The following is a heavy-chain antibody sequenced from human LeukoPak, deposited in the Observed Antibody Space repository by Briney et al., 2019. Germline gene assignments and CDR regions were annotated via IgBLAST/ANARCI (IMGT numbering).Heavy chain of an antibody. V-gene: IGHV3-48*03. D-gene: IGHD3-10*01. CDR1: GFTFSSYD. Sequence: GGSLRLSCAVSGFTFSSYDMNWVRQAPGKGPEWVSYISSTGTTMQYADSVRGRFTIARDNTKNSLYLQMNSLRAEDTAVYYCARGTQSPVSGYFDFWGQGTLVTVSS. J-gene: IGHJ4*02. CDR3: ARGTQSPVSGYFDF. CDR2: ISSTGTTM.